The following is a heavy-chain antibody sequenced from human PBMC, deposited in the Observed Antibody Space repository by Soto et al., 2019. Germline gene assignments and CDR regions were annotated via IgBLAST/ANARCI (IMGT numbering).Heavy chain of an antibody. J-gene: IGHJ4*02. CDR3: ARAEAVADPYYFDY. V-gene: IGHV1-69*13. CDR1: GGTFSSYA. Sequence: SVKVSCKTSGGTFSSYAISWVRQAPGQGLEWMGGIIPIFGTANYAQKFQGRVTITADESTSTAYMELSSLRSEDTAVYYCARAEAVADPYYFDYWGQGSLVTVSS. CDR2: IIPIFGTA. D-gene: IGHD6-19*01.